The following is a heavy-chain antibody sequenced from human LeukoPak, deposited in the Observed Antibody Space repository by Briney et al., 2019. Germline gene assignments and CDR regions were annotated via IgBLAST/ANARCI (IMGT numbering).Heavy chain of an antibody. V-gene: IGHV3-21*01. CDR1: GFSFSSNW. J-gene: IGHJ4*02. D-gene: IGHD3-22*01. CDR3: ARAPAHYYDSSDHYYVGESYFDY. CDR2: ISSSSRYI. Sequence: PGGSLRLSCAASGFSFSSNWMSWVRQAPGKGPEWVSSISSSSRYIYYADSVKGRFTISRDNAKNSLYLQMNSLRAEDTAVYYCARAPAHYYDSSDHYYVGESYFDYWGQGTLVTVSS.